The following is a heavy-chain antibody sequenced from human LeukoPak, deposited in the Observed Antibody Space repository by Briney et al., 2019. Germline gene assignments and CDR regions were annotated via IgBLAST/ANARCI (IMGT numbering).Heavy chain of an antibody. V-gene: IGHV3-48*03. J-gene: IGHJ4*02. Sequence: SGGSLRLSCAASGFTFSSYEMNWVRQAPGRGLEWVSSITASGSGKKYADSVKGRLTISRDNAKNSLFLQMNSLRDEDTAVYYCARDVFDYWGQGTLVTVSS. CDR1: GFTFSSYE. CDR2: ITASGSGK. CDR3: ARDVFDY.